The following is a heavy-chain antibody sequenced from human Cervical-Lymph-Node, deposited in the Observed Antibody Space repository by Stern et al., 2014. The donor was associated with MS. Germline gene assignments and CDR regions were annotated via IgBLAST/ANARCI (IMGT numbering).Heavy chain of an antibody. J-gene: IGHJ4*02. Sequence: VQLVQYGGALVKPGGSLRLSCAVSGFNFSDYYMTWIRQAPGKGLEWVSYISSSGTTIFYADSVKGRFIISRDNAKKSLYLQMNNLRAEDAAVYYCVKGGRWLQSAALDSWGQGTLVPVSS. D-gene: IGHD5-24*01. CDR2: ISSSGTTI. CDR1: GFNFSDYY. V-gene: IGHV3-11*01. CDR3: VKGGRWLQSAALDS.